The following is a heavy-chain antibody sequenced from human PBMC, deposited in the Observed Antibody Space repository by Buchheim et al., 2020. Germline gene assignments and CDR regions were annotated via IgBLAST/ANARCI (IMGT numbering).Heavy chain of an antibody. J-gene: IGHJ2*01. CDR1: GGSISSSNW. Sequence: QVQLQESGPGLVKPSGTLSLTRAASGGSISSSNWWSWVRQPPGKGLEWIGEIYHSGSTTYNPSLKSRVTISVDKSKNQFSLKLSSVTAADTAVYYCARDPGYRGWLQFSLTWYFDLWGRGTL. D-gene: IGHD5-24*01. CDR3: ARDPGYRGWLQFSLTWYFDL. CDR2: IYHSGST. V-gene: IGHV4-4*02.